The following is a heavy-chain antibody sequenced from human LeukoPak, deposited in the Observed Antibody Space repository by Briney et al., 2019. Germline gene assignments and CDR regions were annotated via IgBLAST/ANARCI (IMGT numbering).Heavy chain of an antibody. Sequence: GESLRLSCAASGFTFSSYAMSWVRQAPGKGLEWVSAIIDSGGSTYYADSVKGRFTISRDNSKNTLYLQMNTLRAEDTAVYYCAKILFGDYADMDVWGQGTTVTVSS. D-gene: IGHD3-10*01. CDR2: IIDSGGST. V-gene: IGHV3-23*01. CDR3: AKILFGDYADMDV. CDR1: GFTFSSYA. J-gene: IGHJ6*02.